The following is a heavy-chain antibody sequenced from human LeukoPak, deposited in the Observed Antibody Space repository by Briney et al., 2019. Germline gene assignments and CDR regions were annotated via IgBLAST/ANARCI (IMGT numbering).Heavy chain of an antibody. CDR2: LSWNSGSI. CDR1: GFTFDDHA. Sequence: GGSLRLSCAASGFTFDDHAMHWVRQAPGKGLEWVSGLSWNSGSIDYADSVKGRFTISRDNSKNTLYLQMNSLRAEDTAVYYCARGWYFQHWGQGTLVTVSS. CDR3: ARGWYFQH. V-gene: IGHV3-9*01. J-gene: IGHJ1*01.